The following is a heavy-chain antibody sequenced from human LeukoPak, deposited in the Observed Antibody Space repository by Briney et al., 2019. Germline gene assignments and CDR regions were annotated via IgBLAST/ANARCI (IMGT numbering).Heavy chain of an antibody. J-gene: IGHJ5*02. V-gene: IGHV3-23*01. CDR3: AKDWYGSSTSCVNNWFDP. Sequence: GGSLRLSCAASGFTFSSYAMSWVRQAPGKGLEWVSAISGSGGSTYYADSVKGRFTISRDNSKNTLYLQMNSLRAEDTAVYYCAKDWYGSSTSCVNNWFDPWGQGTLVTVSS. D-gene: IGHD2-2*01. CDR2: ISGSGGST. CDR1: GFTFSSYA.